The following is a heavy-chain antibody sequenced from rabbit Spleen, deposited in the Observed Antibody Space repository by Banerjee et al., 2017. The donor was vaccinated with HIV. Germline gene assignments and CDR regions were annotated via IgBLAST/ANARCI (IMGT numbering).Heavy chain of an antibody. D-gene: IGHD4-1*01. CDR3: ARDLAGVIGWNFGW. V-gene: IGHV1S45*01. J-gene: IGHJ6*01. CDR2: IDPIFGIT. Sequence: QEQLEESGGGLVKPEGSLTLTCKASGFSFSDRDVMCWVRQAPGKGLEWIGYIDPIFGITYYANWVNGRFSISRENAQNTVFLQMTSLTAADTATYFCARDLAGVIGWNFGWWGQGTLVTVS. CDR1: GFSFSDRDV.